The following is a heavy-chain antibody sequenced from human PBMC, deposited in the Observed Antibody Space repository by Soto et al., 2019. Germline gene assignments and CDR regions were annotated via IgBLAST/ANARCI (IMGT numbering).Heavy chain of an antibody. Sequence: EVQLVESGGGLVKPGGSPRLSCAASGFTFSNAWMSWVRQAPGKGLEWVGRIKSKTDGGTTDYAAPVKGRFTISRDDSKNTLYLQMNSLKTEDTAVYYCTTDVRFLEWLLYDDYWGQGTLVTVSS. CDR2: IKSKTDGGTT. CDR1: GFTFSNAW. D-gene: IGHD3-3*01. CDR3: TTDVRFLEWLLYDDY. J-gene: IGHJ4*02. V-gene: IGHV3-15*01.